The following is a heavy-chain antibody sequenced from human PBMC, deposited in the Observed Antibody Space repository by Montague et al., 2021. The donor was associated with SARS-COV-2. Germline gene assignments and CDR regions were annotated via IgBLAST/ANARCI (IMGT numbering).Heavy chain of an antibody. J-gene: IGHJ4*02. CDR3: ARRGWFGELL. CDR1: GGSISSSSDY. D-gene: IGHD3-10*01. Sequence: SETLSLTCSVSGGSISSSSDYWGWIRQPPGKGLEWIGNIYYSGXTXYXXSLKSRVTTSVDTSKNQFSLKLSSVTAADTAVCYCARRGWFGELLWGQGTLVTVSS. CDR2: IYYSGXT. V-gene: IGHV4-39*01.